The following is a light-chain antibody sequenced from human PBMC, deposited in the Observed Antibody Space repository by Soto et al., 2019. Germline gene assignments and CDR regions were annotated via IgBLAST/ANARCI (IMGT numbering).Light chain of an antibody. CDR1: HSFSIY. Sequence: DIQMTQSPSSLSASVGDRVTITCRTSHSFSIYLNWYQQRPGKAPKLLIYAASSLGSGVPSRFSGSGSGTDFTLTISSRQPEDIATYYCQQSYSTPWTFGQGTKVEIK. CDR3: QQSYSTPWT. V-gene: IGKV1-39*01. J-gene: IGKJ1*01. CDR2: AAS.